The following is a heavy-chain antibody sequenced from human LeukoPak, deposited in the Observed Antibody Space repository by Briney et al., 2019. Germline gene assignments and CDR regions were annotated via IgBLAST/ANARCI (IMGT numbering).Heavy chain of an antibody. J-gene: IGHJ4*02. D-gene: IGHD6-19*01. CDR2: ISSSGSTI. Sequence: GGSLRLSCAVSGFTVSGNYMSWVRQAPGKGLEWVSYISSSGSTIYYADSVKGRFTISRDNAKNSLYLQMNSLRAEDTAVYYCARGYSEGQWLAPICDYWGQGTLVTVSS. V-gene: IGHV3-11*04. CDR3: ARGYSEGQWLAPICDY. CDR1: GFTVSGNY.